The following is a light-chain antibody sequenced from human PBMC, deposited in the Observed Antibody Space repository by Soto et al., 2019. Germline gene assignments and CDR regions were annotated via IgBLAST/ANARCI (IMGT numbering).Light chain of an antibody. V-gene: IGLV2-8*01. Sequence: QSALTQPPSASGSPGQSVTISCTGTSSDVGAFNFVSWYQQHPGKAPKLMIYQVTKRPSGVPDRFSASKSGNTASLTVSGLQAVDEADYYCSSKAVNSFHVFGTGTKLTVL. CDR2: QVT. CDR1: SSDVGAFNF. J-gene: IGLJ1*01. CDR3: SSKAVNSFHV.